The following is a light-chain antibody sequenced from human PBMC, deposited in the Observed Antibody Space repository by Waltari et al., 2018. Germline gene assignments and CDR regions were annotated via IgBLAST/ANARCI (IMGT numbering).Light chain of an antibody. CDR1: QGISSH. V-gene: IGKV1-9*01. CDR3: QQLNSYPIT. CDR2: GAS. Sequence: IPLNQSPSVLSASIGDRVTITCRASQGISSHLAWYQKKPGKAPKLLIYGASTLGSGVPSGFSGGGSGTEFTLTISSLQPEDFATYYCQQLNSYPITFGQGTRLEIK. J-gene: IGKJ5*01.